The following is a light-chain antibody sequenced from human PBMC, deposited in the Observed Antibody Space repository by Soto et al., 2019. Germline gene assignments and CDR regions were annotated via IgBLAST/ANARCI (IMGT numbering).Light chain of an antibody. J-gene: IGKJ4*01. CDR2: GAS. CDR1: QSVSGNF. Sequence: EKLLKISPFSVSLTQRERATLSCRASQSVSGNFLAWYQEKPGQAPRLLLYGASSRANGIPDRFSGSRYGTAFPLTISSLQQADYAIYYCSQYGASILIAFSGVTKVDVK. CDR3: SQYGASILIA. V-gene: IGKV3-20*01.